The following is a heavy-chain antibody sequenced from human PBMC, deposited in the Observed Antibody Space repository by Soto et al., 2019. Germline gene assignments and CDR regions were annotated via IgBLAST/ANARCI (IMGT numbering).Heavy chain of an antibody. CDR3: AKVPVSAAIRYYYYMDV. J-gene: IGHJ6*03. CDR1: GFTFSSYA. D-gene: IGHD2-2*01. CDR2: ISGSGGST. V-gene: IGHV3-23*01. Sequence: GGSLRLSCAASGFTFSSYAMSWVRQAPGKGLEWVSAISGSGGSTYYADSVKGRFTISRDNSKNTLYLQMNSLRAEDTAVYYCAKVPVSAAIRYYYYMDVWGKGTTVTVSS.